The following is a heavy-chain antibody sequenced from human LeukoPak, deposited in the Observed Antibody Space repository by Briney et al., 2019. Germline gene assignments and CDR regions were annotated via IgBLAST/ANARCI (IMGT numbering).Heavy chain of an antibody. D-gene: IGHD3-22*01. V-gene: IGHV1-69*13. CDR1: GGTFSSYA. J-gene: IGHJ4*02. Sequence: ASVKVSCMASGGTFSSYAISWVRQAPGQGLEWMGGIIPIFGTANYAQKFQGRDTITADESTSTAYMELSSLRSEDTAVYYCARSSRYYDSSGLQAYYFDYWGQGTLVTVSS. CDR3: ARSSRYYDSSGLQAYYFDY. CDR2: IIPIFGTA.